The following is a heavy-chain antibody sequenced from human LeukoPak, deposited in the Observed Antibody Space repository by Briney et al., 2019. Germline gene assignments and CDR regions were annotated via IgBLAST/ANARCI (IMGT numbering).Heavy chain of an antibody. J-gene: IGHJ3*02. Sequence: GESLKISCKGSGYSFANYWIGWVRQLPGKRLQWMGIIYPGDSDTRYSPSFQGQVTISADKSLSTAYLQWSSLKASDTAMYYCTRSVGSYYEAFDIWGQGTMVTVSS. CDR1: GYSFANYW. V-gene: IGHV5-51*01. CDR2: IYPGDSDT. CDR3: TRSVGSYYEAFDI. D-gene: IGHD3-10*01.